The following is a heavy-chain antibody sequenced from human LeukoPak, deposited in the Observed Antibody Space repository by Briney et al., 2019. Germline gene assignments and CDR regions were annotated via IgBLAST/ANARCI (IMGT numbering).Heavy chain of an antibody. Sequence: SVKVSCKSSVDALSGCANCWVRQAPGQGLEWMGGIIPIFGTANYAQKFQGRVTITADESTSTAYMELSSLRSEDTSVYYCARDRAVAGPFDYWGQGTLVTVSS. CDR1: VDALSGCA. V-gene: IGHV1-69*13. CDR3: ARDRAVAGPFDY. J-gene: IGHJ4*02. D-gene: IGHD6-19*01. CDR2: IIPIFGTA.